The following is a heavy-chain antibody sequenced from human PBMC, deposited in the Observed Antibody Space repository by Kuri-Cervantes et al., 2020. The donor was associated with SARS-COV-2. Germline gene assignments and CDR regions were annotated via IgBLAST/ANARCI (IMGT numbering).Heavy chain of an antibody. Sequence: ETLSLTCADSASTFNFCSMNRVRQAPGKGLEWVSSISSSSSYIYYADSVKGRFTISRDNAKNSLYLQMDSLRAEDTAVYYCARSGKRSTWNYFDYWGQGTLVTVSS. J-gene: IGHJ4*02. D-gene: IGHD6-25*01. CDR1: ASTFNFCS. CDR2: ISSSSSYI. V-gene: IGHV3-21*01. CDR3: ARSGKRSTWNYFDY.